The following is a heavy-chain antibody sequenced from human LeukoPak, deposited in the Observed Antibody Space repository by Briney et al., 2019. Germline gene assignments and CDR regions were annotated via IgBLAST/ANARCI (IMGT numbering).Heavy chain of an antibody. CDR2: INHSGGST. J-gene: IGHJ5*02. CDR1: GYTFTSYY. Sequence: ALVKVSCKASGYTFTSYYMRWVRQAPGQGLEWMGLINHSGGSTSYAQKFQGRVTMNRDMSTSTVYMELSSLRSEDTAVYYCAAVFWSGNRNWFDPWGQGTLVTVSS. V-gene: IGHV1-46*01. CDR3: AAVFWSGNRNWFDP. D-gene: IGHD3-3*01.